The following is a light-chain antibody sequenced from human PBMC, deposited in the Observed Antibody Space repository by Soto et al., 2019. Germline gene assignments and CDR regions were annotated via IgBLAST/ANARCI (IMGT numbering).Light chain of an antibody. V-gene: IGKV3-20*01. J-gene: IGKJ1*01. CDR1: QTLPTNF. Sequence: EAVLTQSPGTLSLSPGERATLSCRASQTLPTNFLAWYQRKPGQAPRLLIYNVFTRATGIPDRFSGSGSGTEFTLTISRLEPEYLAVYFCHQSTSSPGTFGQGTKVDMK. CDR3: HQSTSSPGT. CDR2: NVF.